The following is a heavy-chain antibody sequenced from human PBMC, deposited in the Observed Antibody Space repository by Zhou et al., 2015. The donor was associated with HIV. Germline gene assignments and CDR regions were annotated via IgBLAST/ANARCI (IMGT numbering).Heavy chain of an antibody. J-gene: IGHJ6*03. Sequence: QVQLVQSGAEVKKPGSSVKVSCKASGGTFSSYAISWVRQAPGQGLEWMGGIIPIFGTANYAQKFQGRVTITADESTSTAYMELSSLRSEDTAVYYCARGKRVGGYCTGGVCPSSARLYYYYYMDVWGKGTTVTVSS. V-gene: IGHV1-69*01. D-gene: IGHD2-8*02. CDR1: GGTFSSYA. CDR2: IIPIFGTA. CDR3: ARGKRVGGYCTGGVCPSSARLYYYYYMDV.